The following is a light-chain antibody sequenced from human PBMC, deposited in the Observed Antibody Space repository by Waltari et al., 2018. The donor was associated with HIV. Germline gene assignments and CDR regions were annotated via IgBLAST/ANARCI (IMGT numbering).Light chain of an antibody. CDR2: KAS. V-gene: IGKV1-5*03. CDR1: QRISSR. CDR3: QQYNSYPYT. J-gene: IGKJ2*01. Sequence: DIQLTQSPSTLSASVGDRVPITCRASQRISSRLARYQHEPGKTPKILIYKASSLESGVPSRFSGSGSGEEYALTISRLQPDDFATYDCQQYNSYPYTFGQGTKLEIK.